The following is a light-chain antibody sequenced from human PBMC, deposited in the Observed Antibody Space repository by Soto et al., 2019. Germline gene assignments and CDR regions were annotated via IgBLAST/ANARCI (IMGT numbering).Light chain of an antibody. Sequence: QSALTQPRSVSGSPGQSVTISCTGTSSDVGGYNFVSWYQQHPGKAPKVMIYDVSTRPSGVPDRFSGSKSGNTASLTISGLQAEDEADYYCCSYAGSFVVFGGGTQLTVL. CDR1: SSDVGGYNF. V-gene: IGLV2-11*01. J-gene: IGLJ2*01. CDR2: DVS. CDR3: CSYAGSFVV.